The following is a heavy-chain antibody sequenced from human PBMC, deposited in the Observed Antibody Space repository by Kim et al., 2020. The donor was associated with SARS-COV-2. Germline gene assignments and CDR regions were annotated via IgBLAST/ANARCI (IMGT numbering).Heavy chain of an antibody. CDR3: ARDLVIVLMVYSYVGRAFDN. D-gene: IGHD2-8*01. V-gene: IGHV4-39*07. CDR2: IYYSGST. CDR1: GGSISSSSYY. Sequence: SETLSLTCTVSGGSISSSSYYWGWIRQPPGKGLEWIGSIYYSGSTYYNPSLKSRVTISVDTSKNQFSLKLSSVTAADTAVYYCARDLVIVLMVYSYVGRAFDNWGQGTMVTVSS. J-gene: IGHJ3*02.